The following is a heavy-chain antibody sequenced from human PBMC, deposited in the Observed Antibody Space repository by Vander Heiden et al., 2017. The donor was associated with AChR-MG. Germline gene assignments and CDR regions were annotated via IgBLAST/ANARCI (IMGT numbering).Heavy chain of an antibody. CDR2: INHSGST. Sequence: QVQLQQWGAGLLTPSETLSLSCAVYGGSFSGYYCGWIRQPPGKGLEWIGEINHSGSTNYNPSRKSRVTISVDTSKNQFSLKLSSVTAAETAVYYCARSSYCSGGSCSYYYYGMDVWGQGTTVTVSS. D-gene: IGHD2-15*01. CDR3: ARSSYCSGGSCSYYYYGMDV. CDR1: GGSFSGYY. V-gene: IGHV4-34*01. J-gene: IGHJ6*02.